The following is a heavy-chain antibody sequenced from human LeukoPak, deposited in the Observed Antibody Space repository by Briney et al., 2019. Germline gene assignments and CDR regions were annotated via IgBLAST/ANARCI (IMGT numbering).Heavy chain of an antibody. J-gene: IGHJ5*02. V-gene: IGHV3-23*01. CDR1: GFTFSSYG. CDR3: ANIMTKPWFDP. Sequence: GGSLRLSCAASGFTFSSYGMSWVRQAPGKGLEWVSAISGSGGSTYYADSVKGRFTISRDNSKNTPYLQMNSLRAEDTAVYYCANIMTKPWFDPWGQGTLVTVSS. CDR2: ISGSGGST. D-gene: IGHD4-11*01.